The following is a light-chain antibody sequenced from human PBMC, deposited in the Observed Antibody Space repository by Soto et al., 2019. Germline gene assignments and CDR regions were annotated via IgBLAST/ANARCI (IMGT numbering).Light chain of an antibody. CDR2: NNN. CDR3: AAWDDSLTGPV. CDR1: RSDIGSNS. V-gene: IGLV1-44*01. Sequence: QSVLTQPPSASGTPGQTVIISCSGSRSDIGSNSVNWYQHLPGTAPKLLIYNNNQRTSGVPDRFSGSKSGTSASLAISGLQSEDEADYYCAAWDDSLTGPVFGTGTKVTVL. J-gene: IGLJ1*01.